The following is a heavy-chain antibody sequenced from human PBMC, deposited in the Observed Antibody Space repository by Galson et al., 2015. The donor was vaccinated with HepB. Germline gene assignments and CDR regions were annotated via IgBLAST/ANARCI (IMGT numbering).Heavy chain of an antibody. CDR3: ATGDRSVVVVPAALPH. Sequence: SVKVSCKVSGYTLTELSMHWVRQAPGKGLEWMGGFDPEDGETVYAQKFQGRVTMTEDTSTDTAYMELSSLRSEDTAVYYCATGDRSVVVVPAALPHWGQGTLVTVSS. D-gene: IGHD2-2*01. V-gene: IGHV1-24*01. CDR2: FDPEDGET. CDR1: GYTLTELS. J-gene: IGHJ4*02.